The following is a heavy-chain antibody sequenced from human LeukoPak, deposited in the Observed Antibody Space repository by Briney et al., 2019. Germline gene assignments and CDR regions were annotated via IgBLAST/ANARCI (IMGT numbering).Heavy chain of an antibody. Sequence: GGSLRLSCAASGFTFSSYAMSWVRQAPGKGLEWVSAISGSGSSTYYADSVKGRFTISRDNSKNTLYLQMNSLRAEDTAVYSCAKDLSNPYKYYGMDVWGQGTTVTVSS. D-gene: IGHD4-11*01. CDR1: GFTFSSYA. CDR3: AKDLSNPYKYYGMDV. J-gene: IGHJ6*02. V-gene: IGHV3-23*01. CDR2: ISGSGSST.